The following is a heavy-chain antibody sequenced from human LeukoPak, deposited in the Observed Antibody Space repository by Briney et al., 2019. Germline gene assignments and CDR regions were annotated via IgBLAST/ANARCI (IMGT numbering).Heavy chain of an antibody. D-gene: IGHD5-24*01. V-gene: IGHV4-34*01. CDR2: INHSGST. CDR1: GGSFSDCY. J-gene: IGHJ6*03. CDR3: ARAVEMDPRGYYMDV. Sequence: SETLSLTCAVYGGSFSDCYWSWIRQPPGRGLEWIGEINHSGSTNYNPSLKSRVTISVDTSKIQFSLKLGSVTAADTAVYYCARAVEMDPRGYYMDVWGKGTTVNVSS.